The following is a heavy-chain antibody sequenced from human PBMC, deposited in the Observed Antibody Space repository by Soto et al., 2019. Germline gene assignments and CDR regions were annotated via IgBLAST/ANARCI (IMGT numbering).Heavy chain of an antibody. Sequence: GGSLRLSCAASGFTVSSNYMSWVRQAPGKGLEWVSVIYSGGSTYYADSVKGRFTISRDNSKNTLYLQMNSLRAKDTAVYYCAREVWGYDILPRTQGWFDPWGQGTLVTVSS. D-gene: IGHD3-9*01. CDR2: IYSGGST. V-gene: IGHV3-53*01. CDR1: GFTVSSNY. CDR3: AREVWGYDILPRTQGWFDP. J-gene: IGHJ5*02.